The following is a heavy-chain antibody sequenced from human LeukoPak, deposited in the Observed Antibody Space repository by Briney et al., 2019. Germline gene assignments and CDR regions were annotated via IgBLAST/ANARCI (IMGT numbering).Heavy chain of an antibody. J-gene: IGHJ4*02. V-gene: IGHV4-59*01. Sequence: SETLSLTCTVSGGSISSYYWSWIRQPPGKGLEWIGYICYSGSTNYNPSLKSRVTISVDTSKNQFSLKLSSVTAADTAVYYCASHYDYVWGSYRNWGQGTLVTVSS. CDR2: ICYSGST. CDR1: GGSISSYY. D-gene: IGHD3-16*02. CDR3: ASHYDYVWGSYRN.